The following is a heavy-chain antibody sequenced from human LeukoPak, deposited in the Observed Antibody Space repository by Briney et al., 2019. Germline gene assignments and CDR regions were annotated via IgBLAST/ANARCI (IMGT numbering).Heavy chain of an antibody. D-gene: IGHD3-10*01. CDR1: GGSISSGGYS. V-gene: IGHV4-30-2*01. CDR3: ASSPKHITMVRGVIGWFDP. Sequence: SETLSLTCAVSGGSISSGGYSWSWIRQPPGKGLEWIGYIYHSGSTYYNPSLKSRVTISVDRSKNQFSLKLSSVTAADTAVYYCASSPKHITMVRGVIGWFDPWGQGTLVTVSS. J-gene: IGHJ5*02. CDR2: IYHSGST.